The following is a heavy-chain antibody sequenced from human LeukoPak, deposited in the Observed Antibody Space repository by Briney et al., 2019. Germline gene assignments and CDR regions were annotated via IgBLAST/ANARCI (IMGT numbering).Heavy chain of an antibody. CDR2: IKSDGSST. CDR1: GFTFSSYW. V-gene: IGHV3-74*01. J-gene: IGHJ4*02. Sequence: QPGGSLRLSCAASGFTFSSYWMHWVRQGPGKGLVWVSRIKSDGSSTSYADSVKGRFTISRDNAKNTLYLQMNSLRADDTAVYYCARLGDDWGYFENWGQETLVTVSS. D-gene: IGHD7-27*01. CDR3: ARLGDDWGYFEN.